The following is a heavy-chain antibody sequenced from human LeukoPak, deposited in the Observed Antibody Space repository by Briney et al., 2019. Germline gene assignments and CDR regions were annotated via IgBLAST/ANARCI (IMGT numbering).Heavy chain of an antibody. D-gene: IGHD4-17*01. V-gene: IGHV4-59*01. CDR3: AKGVTTSDY. Sequence: SETLSLTCTVSGGSISNYYWSWIRQPPGKGLEWIGFAHYSGNTDYNPSLMSRITVSVDASKNQFSLKLNSVTAADTAVYYCAKGVTTSDYWGQGMLVTVSS. J-gene: IGHJ4*02. CDR2: AHYSGNT. CDR1: GGSISNYY.